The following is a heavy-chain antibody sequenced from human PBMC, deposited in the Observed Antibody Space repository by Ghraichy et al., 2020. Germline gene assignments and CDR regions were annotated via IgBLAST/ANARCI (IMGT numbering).Heavy chain of an antibody. V-gene: IGHV3-30*18. CDR3: AKDSSGWYASRNYFYYGMDV. CDR2: ISYDGVKK. Sequence: GGSLRLSCEASGFTFSNYGMHWVRQAPGKGLEWVAIISYDGVKKYYADSVKGRFTISRDNSKNTLSLQMNSLGAEDTAVYYCAKDSSGWYASRNYFYYGMDVWGQGTTVTVSS. J-gene: IGHJ6*02. D-gene: IGHD6-19*01. CDR1: GFTFSNYG.